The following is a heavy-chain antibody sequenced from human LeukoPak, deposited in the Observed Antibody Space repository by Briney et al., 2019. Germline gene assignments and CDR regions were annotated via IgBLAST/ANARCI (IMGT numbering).Heavy chain of an antibody. V-gene: IGHV3-48*02. CDR3: ARGRYYDSSGYFDY. CDR2: ISSSGNNI. D-gene: IGHD3-22*01. J-gene: IGHJ4*02. CDR1: GFTFSSHN. Sequence: PGGSLRLSCAASGFTFSSHNMNWVRQAPGKGLEWVSYISSSGNNIYYADSVKGRFTISRDNAKNSLFLQMNSLRDDDTAVYYCARGRYYDSSGYFDYWGQGTLVTVSS.